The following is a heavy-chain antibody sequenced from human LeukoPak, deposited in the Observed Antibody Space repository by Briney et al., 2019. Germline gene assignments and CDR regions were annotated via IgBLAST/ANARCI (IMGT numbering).Heavy chain of an antibody. D-gene: IGHD2-2*01. V-gene: IGHV4-61*02. Sequence: SETLSLTCTVSGDSISSGDYYWSWIRQPAGKGLEWIGRIYTSGSTNYNPSLKSRVTISVDTSKNQFSLKLTSVTAADTAVYYCARAFRYCSSTSCYYYYMDVWGKGTTVTISS. CDR2: IYTSGST. CDR3: ARAFRYCSSTSCYYYYMDV. CDR1: GDSISSGDYY. J-gene: IGHJ6*03.